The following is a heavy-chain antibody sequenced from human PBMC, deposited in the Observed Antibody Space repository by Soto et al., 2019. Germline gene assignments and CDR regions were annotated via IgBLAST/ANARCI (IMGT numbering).Heavy chain of an antibody. V-gene: IGHV4-61*01. CDR3: ARAVAGPSRYYYSEIDV. CDR2: IYYSGST. CDR1: DGSVSSGSYY. Sequence: SETLSPTCTVSDGSVSSGSYYWSWILQPPGKGLEWIGCIYYSGSTYYSPSLKSRVIISLDKSKNQLSLKVSSVTAADTALYYCARAVAGPSRYYYSEIDVWGQGTTVTVSS. J-gene: IGHJ6*02. D-gene: IGHD6-19*01.